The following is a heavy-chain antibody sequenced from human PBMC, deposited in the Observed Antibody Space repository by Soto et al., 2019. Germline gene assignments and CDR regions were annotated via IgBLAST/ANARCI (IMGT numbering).Heavy chain of an antibody. CDR2: ISAYNGNT. D-gene: IGHD4-4*01. J-gene: IGHJ4*02. Sequence: GASVKVSCKASGYTFTSYGISWVRQAPGQGLEWMGWISAYNGNTNYAQKLQGRVTMTTDTSKNQISLKLSSVTAADTAVYYCARVSGPIQYYFDYWGQGTLVTVSS. CDR1: GYTFTSYG. V-gene: IGHV1-18*01. CDR3: ARVSGPIQYYFDY.